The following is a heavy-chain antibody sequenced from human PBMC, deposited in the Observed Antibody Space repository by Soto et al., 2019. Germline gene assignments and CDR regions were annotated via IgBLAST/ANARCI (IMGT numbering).Heavy chain of an antibody. Sequence: ASVKVSCKASGYTFTSYAMHWVRQAPGQRLEWMGWINAGNGNTKYSQKFQGRVTITRDTSASTAYMELSSLRSEDTAVYYCAREGGYCSSTSCYAAKIWFDPWGQGTLVTVSS. V-gene: IGHV1-3*01. CDR3: AREGGYCSSTSCYAAKIWFDP. D-gene: IGHD2-2*01. CDR2: INAGNGNT. CDR1: GYTFTSYA. J-gene: IGHJ5*02.